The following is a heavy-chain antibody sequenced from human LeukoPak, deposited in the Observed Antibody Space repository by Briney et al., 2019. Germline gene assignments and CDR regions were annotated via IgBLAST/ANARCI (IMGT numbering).Heavy chain of an antibody. CDR1: GYSISSGYF. J-gene: IGHJ6*03. Sequence: SETLSLTCAVSGYSISSGYFWGWIRQPPGKGLEWIGSIYHSGSTYYNPSLKSRVTISADTSNNQFSLKLSSVTAADTAVYYCARQGGYCDISSCYSFYYYYYYMDVWGKGTTVTVSS. V-gene: IGHV4-38-2*01. CDR2: IYHSGST. CDR3: ARQGGYCDISSCYSFYYYYYYMDV. D-gene: IGHD2-2*01.